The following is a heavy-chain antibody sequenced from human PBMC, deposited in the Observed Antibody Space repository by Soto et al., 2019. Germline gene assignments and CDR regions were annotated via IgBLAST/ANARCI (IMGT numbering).Heavy chain of an antibody. V-gene: IGHV3-53*03. Sequence: VESGGGLIQPGGSLKLSCAVSGFGVTESETYVSWIRQAPGKGLEWVAAFYRGGRRNYAASVKGRFVISRDKSENSVFLQLNLVRVEDTAVYYCAREVVVGATAKFDRWGQGTMVIVSP. J-gene: IGHJ5*02. CDR2: FYRGGRR. CDR1: GFGVTESETY. D-gene: IGHD2-21*01. CDR3: AREVVVGATAKFDR.